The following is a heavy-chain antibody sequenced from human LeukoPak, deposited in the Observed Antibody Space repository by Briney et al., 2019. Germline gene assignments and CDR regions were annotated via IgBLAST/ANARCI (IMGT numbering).Heavy chain of an antibody. J-gene: IGHJ3*02. V-gene: IGHV4-59*01. CDR3: AKAPVVYDQGAFDI. D-gene: IGHD1-26*01. CDR1: GGSISSFY. CDR2: IYYSGST. Sequence: SETLPLTCTVSGGSISSFYWSWIRQPPGKGLEWIGYIYYSGSTNYNPSLKSRVTISVDTSKNQFSLKLSSVTAADTAVYYCAKAPVVYDQGAFDIWGQGTMVTVSS.